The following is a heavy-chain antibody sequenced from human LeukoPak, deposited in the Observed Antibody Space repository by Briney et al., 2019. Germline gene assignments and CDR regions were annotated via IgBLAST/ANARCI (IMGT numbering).Heavy chain of an antibody. CDR3: ASGCDFWSGYYY. CDR1: GSPISSGSYE. V-gene: IGHV4-61*02. Sequence: NPSETLSLTCTVSGSPISSGSYEWRSLRQPAGKGLEWIGRIYTLGSTNYHPPLKTRDTITVETSKNQFSRTLSSENAADTAGYYCASGCDFWSGYYYWGQGTLVTVSS. CDR2: IYTLGST. J-gene: IGHJ4*02. D-gene: IGHD3-3*01.